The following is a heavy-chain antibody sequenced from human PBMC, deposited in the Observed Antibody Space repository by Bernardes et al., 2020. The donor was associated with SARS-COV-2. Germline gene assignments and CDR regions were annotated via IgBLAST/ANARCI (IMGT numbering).Heavy chain of an antibody. CDR2: IDAEDGET. D-gene: IGHD3-16*02. CDR1: GYTLTELS. J-gene: IGHJ6*02. CDR3: ATAPSLRWGELSLYGYYYGMDV. Sequence: ASVKVSCKVSGYTLTELSMHWVRQAPGKGLEWMGGIDAEDGETNYAQKFQGRVTMTEDTSTDTAYMELSSLRSEDTAVYYCATAPSLRWGELSLYGYYYGMDVWGQGTTVTVSS. V-gene: IGHV1-24*01.